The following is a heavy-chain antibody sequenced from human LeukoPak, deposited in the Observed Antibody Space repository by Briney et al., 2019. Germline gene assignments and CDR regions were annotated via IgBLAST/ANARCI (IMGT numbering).Heavy chain of an antibody. Sequence: ASVKVSCKASGYTFISHGISWVRQAPGQGLERMGWINPNNGNTKYPQNLQGRITLTTDTSTNTAYMALRSLRSDDTAVYYCARFQLIEKNWFDPWGQGTLVTVSS. D-gene: IGHD2-2*01. CDR1: GYTFISHG. J-gene: IGHJ5*02. CDR2: INPNNGNT. V-gene: IGHV1-18*01. CDR3: ARFQLIEKNWFDP.